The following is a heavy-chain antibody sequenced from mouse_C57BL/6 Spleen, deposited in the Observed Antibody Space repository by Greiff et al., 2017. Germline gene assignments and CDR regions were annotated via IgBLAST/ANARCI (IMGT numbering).Heavy chain of an antibody. CDR2: INPSSGYT. V-gene: IGHV1-4*01. Sequence: QVQLQQSGAELARPGASVKMSCKASGYTFTSYTMHWVKQRPGQGLEWIGYINPSSGYTKYNQKFKDKATLTADKSSSTAYMQLSSLTSEDAAVEYYARAGVYYYGLDYWGQGTTLTVSS. D-gene: IGHD1-1*02. CDR1: GYTFTSYT. J-gene: IGHJ2*01. CDR3: ARAGVYYYGLDY.